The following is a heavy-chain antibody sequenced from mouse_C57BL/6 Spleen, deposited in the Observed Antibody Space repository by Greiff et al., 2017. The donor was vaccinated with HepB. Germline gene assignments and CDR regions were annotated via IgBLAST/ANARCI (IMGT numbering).Heavy chain of an antibody. V-gene: IGHV1-42*01. D-gene: IGHD3-2*02. CDR2: INPSTGGT. Sequence: VQLQQSGPELVKPGASVKISCKASGYSFTGYYMNWVKQSPEKSLEWIGEINPSTGGTTYNQKFKAKATLTVDKSSSTAYMQLKSLTSEDSAVYYCARYSSGYPFAYWGQGTLVTVSA. CDR1: GYSFTGYY. CDR3: ARYSSGYPFAY. J-gene: IGHJ3*01.